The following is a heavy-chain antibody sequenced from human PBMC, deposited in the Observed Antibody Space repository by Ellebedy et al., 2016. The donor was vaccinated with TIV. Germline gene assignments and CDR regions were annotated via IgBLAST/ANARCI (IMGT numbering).Heavy chain of an antibody. CDR2: FDPEDGET. Sequence: ASVKVSCXVSGYTLTELSMHWVRQAPGKGLEWMGGFDPEDGETIYAQKFQGRVTMTEDTSTDTAYMELSSLRSEDTAVYYCARDNPHNWNYGGNFDYWGQGTLVTVSS. D-gene: IGHD1-7*01. CDR3: ARDNPHNWNYGGNFDY. J-gene: IGHJ4*02. CDR1: GYTLTELS. V-gene: IGHV1-24*01.